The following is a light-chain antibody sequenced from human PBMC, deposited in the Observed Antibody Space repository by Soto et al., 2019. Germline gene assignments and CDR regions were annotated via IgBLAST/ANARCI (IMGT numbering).Light chain of an antibody. V-gene: IGKV3-11*01. Sequence: EIVLTQSPATLSLSPGERATLSCRASQSVSSYLAWYQQKPGQAPRLLIYDASNRATGIPARFSGSGSGTDFTLTISSLEPEDCAVYYCQQRSNWPPYTFGQGTKLETK. CDR3: QQRSNWPPYT. J-gene: IGKJ2*01. CDR1: QSVSSY. CDR2: DAS.